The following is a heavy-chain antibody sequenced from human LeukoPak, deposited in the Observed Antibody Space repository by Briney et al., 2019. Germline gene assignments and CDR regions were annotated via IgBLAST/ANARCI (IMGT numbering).Heavy chain of an antibody. CDR2: ISYDGSIK. CDR3: ARLDGYCSGGSCPLGIDY. V-gene: IGHV3-30*03. D-gene: IGHD2-15*01. CDR1: GFTFSNYG. J-gene: IGHJ4*02. Sequence: PGGSLRLSCAASGFTFSNYGMHWVRQAPGKGLEWLAIISYDGSIKYYADSVTGRFNISRDNSMNTLYLQMSSLRAEDMAVYYCARLDGYCSGGSCPLGIDYWGQGTLVTVSS.